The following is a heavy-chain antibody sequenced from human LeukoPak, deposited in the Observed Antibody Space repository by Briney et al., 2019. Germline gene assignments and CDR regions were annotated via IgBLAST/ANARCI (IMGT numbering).Heavy chain of an antibody. V-gene: IGHV4-4*07. J-gene: IGHJ3*02. CDR2: IYTSGST. CDR1: GGSISSYY. Sequence: PSETLSLTCTVSGGSISSYYWSWIRQPAGKGLEWIGRIYTSGSTNYNPSLKSRATMSVDTSKNQFSLKLSSVTAADTAVYYCARGGPGYYDSSGYYLVVGAFDIWGEGTMVTVSS. D-gene: IGHD3-22*01. CDR3: ARGGPGYYDSSGYYLVVGAFDI.